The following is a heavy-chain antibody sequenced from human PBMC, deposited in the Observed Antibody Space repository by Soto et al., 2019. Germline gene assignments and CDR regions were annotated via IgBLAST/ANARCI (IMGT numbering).Heavy chain of an antibody. CDR3: ARGRASGSYYLLEY. CDR2: INPNSGNI. V-gene: IGHV1-8*01. CDR1: GNTFTSYD. Sequence: ASVKVSRKASGNTFTSYDINWVRQATGHGLEWMGWINPNSGNIGYAQKFQGRVTMTRHTAIGTAYMEVSRLRSDDTSVHYCARGRASGSYYLLEYWGQGTLVTVSS. J-gene: IGHJ4*02. D-gene: IGHD3-10*01.